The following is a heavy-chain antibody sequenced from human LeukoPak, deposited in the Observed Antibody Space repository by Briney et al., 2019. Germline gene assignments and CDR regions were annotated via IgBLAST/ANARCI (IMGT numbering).Heavy chain of an antibody. V-gene: IGHV4-59*08. D-gene: IGHD6-13*01. CDR1: GGSISSYY. Sequence: SETLSLTCTVSGGSISSYYWSWIRQPPGKGLEWIGYIYYSGSTNYNPSLKSRVTISADTSKNQFSLKLSSVTAADTAVYYCARRTTAAAIDYWGQRTLVTVSS. J-gene: IGHJ4*02. CDR3: ARRTTAAAIDY. CDR2: IYYSGST.